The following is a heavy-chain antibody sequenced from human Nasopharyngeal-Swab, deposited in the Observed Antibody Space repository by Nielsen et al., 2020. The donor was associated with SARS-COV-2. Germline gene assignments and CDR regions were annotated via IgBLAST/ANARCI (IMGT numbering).Heavy chain of an antibody. V-gene: IGHV1-69*10. CDR3: ARDTLRFLEWPPPAEIDY. CDR1: GGTFSSYA. CDR2: IIPILGIA. D-gene: IGHD3-3*01. Sequence: SVKVSCKASGGTFSSYAISWVRQAPGQGLEWMGGIIPILGIANYAQKFQGRVTITADKSTSTAYMELSSLRSDDTAVYYCARDTLRFLEWPPPAEIDYWGQGTLVTVSS. J-gene: IGHJ4*02.